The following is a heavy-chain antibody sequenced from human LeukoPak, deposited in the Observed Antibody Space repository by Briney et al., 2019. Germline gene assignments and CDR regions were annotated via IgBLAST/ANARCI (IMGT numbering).Heavy chain of an antibody. D-gene: IGHD4-17*01. J-gene: IGHJ4*02. CDR3: ARAYGDYPFDY. V-gene: IGHV1-69*13. Sequence: SVKVSCKASGGTFSSYAISWVRQAPGQGLEWRGGINPIFLTANYAQKFHGRVTISADASTSTAYMEQSSMRSYNTAVYFCARAYGDYPFDYWGQGTLVTVSS. CDR1: GGTFSSYA. CDR2: INPIFLTA.